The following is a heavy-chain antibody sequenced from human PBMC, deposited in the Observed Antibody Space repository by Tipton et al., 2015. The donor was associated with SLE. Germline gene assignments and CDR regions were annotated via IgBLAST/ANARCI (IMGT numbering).Heavy chain of an antibody. Sequence: QSGAEVKKTGASVKVSCKADGYTFTSFGISWMRQAPGQGLEWMGWISAYNYDTTYAQMFQGRVTMTIDLSTRTTYMELRSLRSDDTAIYYCARVRVDTAMGVFDFWGQGTLVTVSS. CDR2: ISAYNYDT. CDR1: GYTFTSFG. D-gene: IGHD5-18*01. CDR3: ARVRVDTAMGVFDF. J-gene: IGHJ4*02. V-gene: IGHV1-18*01.